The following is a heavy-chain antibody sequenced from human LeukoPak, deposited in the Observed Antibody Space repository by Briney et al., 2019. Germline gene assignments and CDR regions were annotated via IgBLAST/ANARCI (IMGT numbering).Heavy chain of an antibody. CDR2: ISYGGIT. Sequence: SETLSLTCTVSGGSISRNNYYWGWIRQSPGKGLEWVGSISYGGITYYTPSLKSRLTISVDTSKKQFSLRLSSVTAADTAVYYCARHAENWNLLTTWFDPWGQGALVTVSS. J-gene: IGHJ5*02. V-gene: IGHV4-39*01. D-gene: IGHD1-7*01. CDR3: ARHAENWNLLTTWFDP. CDR1: GGSISRNNYY.